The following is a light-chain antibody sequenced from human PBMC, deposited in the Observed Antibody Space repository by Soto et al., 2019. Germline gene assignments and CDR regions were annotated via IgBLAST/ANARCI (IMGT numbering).Light chain of an antibody. Sequence: QSALTQPPSASGSPGQSVTISCTGTSNDVGGYNYVSCHQQHPGRAPQLMIYDVTKRPSGVPDRFSGSKSGNTASLTVSGLQAEDEADYYCSSHAGSTVVFGGGTKLTV. J-gene: IGLJ2*01. CDR3: SSHAGSTVV. V-gene: IGLV2-8*01. CDR2: DVT. CDR1: SNDVGGYNY.